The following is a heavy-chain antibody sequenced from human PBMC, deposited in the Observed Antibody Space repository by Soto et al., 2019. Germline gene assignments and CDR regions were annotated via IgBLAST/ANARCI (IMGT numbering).Heavy chain of an antibody. V-gene: IGHV4-59*01. CDR3: AREDYYDSSGFSWGFDP. D-gene: IGHD3-22*01. CDR2: IYYSGST. CDR1: GGSISRYY. J-gene: IGHJ5*02. Sequence: TLSLTCTVSGGSISRYYWSWTRQPPGKGLEWIGYIYYSGSTNYNPSLKSRVTISVDTSKNQFSLKLSSVTAADTAVYYCAREDYYDSSGFSWGFDPWGHGTLVTVSS.